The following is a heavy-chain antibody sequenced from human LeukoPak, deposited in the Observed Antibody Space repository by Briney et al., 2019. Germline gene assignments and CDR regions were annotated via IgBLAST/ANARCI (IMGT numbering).Heavy chain of an antibody. J-gene: IGHJ4*02. D-gene: IGHD5-18*01. CDR1: GGSFSGYY. CDR2: INHSGST. Sequence: PSETLSLTCAVYGGSFSGYYWSWIRQPPGKGLEWIGEINHSGSTNYNPSLKSRVTISVDTSKNQFSLKLSSVTAADTAVYHCARGTVDTAMPYYFDYWGQGTLVTVSS. CDR3: ARGTVDTAMPYYFDY. V-gene: IGHV4-34*01.